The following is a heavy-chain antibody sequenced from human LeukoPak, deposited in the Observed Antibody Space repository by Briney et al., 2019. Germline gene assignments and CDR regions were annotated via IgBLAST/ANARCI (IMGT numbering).Heavy chain of an antibody. J-gene: IGHJ4*02. V-gene: IGHV3-74*01. CDR1: GFTFSGYW. D-gene: IGHD3-10*01. CDR2: INSYGSST. CDR3: ARGAWYASGSFLIDY. Sequence: PGGSLRLSCAASGFTFSGYWMHWVRQAPGKGLVWVSRINSYGSSTNYADSVKGRFTLSRDNAKNTLYLQMNSLRVEDTALYYCARGAWYASGSFLIDYWGQGTPVTVSS.